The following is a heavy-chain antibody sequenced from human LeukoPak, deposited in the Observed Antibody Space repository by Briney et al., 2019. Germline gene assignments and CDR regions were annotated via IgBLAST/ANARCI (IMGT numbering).Heavy chain of an antibody. CDR3: ARDIYYPDIVGAIQGDAFDI. Sequence: GGSLRLSCAASGFTFSHYWMHWIRQAPGKGLVWVSHIHSDGSRTSYTDSVKGRFSISRDNAKNTVSLQMNSLRAEDTALYHCARDIYYPDIVGAIQGDAFDIWGQGTMVTVSS. V-gene: IGHV3-74*01. CDR2: IHSDGSRT. J-gene: IGHJ3*02. CDR1: GFTFSHYW. D-gene: IGHD1-26*01.